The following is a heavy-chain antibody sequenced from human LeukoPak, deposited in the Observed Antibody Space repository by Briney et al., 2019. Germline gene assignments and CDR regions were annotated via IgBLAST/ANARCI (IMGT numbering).Heavy chain of an antibody. CDR2: IIPVLGTA. D-gene: IGHD1-20*01. J-gene: IGHJ4*02. CDR3: ARQSDISGTTFWDLGY. Sequence: SVKVSCKASGGSFNAYAINWVRQAPGQGLEWMGGIIPVLGTANYAQKFQGRFTITTDESTSTAYMELNSPRSEDTAVYFCARQSDISGTTFWDLGYWGQGTLVTVSS. V-gene: IGHV1-69*05. CDR1: GGSFNAYA.